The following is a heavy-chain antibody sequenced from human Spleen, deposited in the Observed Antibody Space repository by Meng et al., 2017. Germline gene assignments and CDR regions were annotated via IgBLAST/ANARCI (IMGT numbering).Heavy chain of an antibody. CDR1: GFTVSHNY. V-gene: IGHV3-66*01. CDR2: IYSGGNT. CDR3: ARDIRSSDYYDFWSGYFPGWFGP. D-gene: IGHD3-3*01. Sequence: GESLKISCAASGFTVSHNYMSWVRQAPGKGLEWVSVIYSGGNTYYADSVKGRFTISRDNAKNSLYLQMNSLRAEDTAVYYCARDIRSSDYYDFWSGYFPGWFGPWGQGTLVTVSS. J-gene: IGHJ5*02.